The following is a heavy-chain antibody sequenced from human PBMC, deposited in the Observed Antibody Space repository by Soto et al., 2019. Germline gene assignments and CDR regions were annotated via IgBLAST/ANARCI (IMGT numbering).Heavy chain of an antibody. CDR3: ARVTGRYYYGMDV. CDR2: INHSGST. V-gene: IGHV4-34*01. J-gene: IGHJ6*02. CDR1: RGSFSGYD. Sequence: QVQLQQWGGGLLKPSETLSLTCAVYRGSFSGYDWSWIRQPPGKGLEWIGEINHSGSTNYNPSLKSRVTISVYTSKNQFSLKLSSVTAPDTAVYYCARVTGRYYYGMDVWDQGTTVTVSS.